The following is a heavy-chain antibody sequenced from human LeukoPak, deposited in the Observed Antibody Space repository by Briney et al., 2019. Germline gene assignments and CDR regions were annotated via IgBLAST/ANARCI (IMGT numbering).Heavy chain of an antibody. D-gene: IGHD3-3*01. V-gene: IGHV1-2*02. Sequence: ASVKVSCKASGYTFTGYYMHWVRQAPGQGLEWMGWINPNSGGTNYAQKFQGRVTMTRGTSISTAYMELSRLRSDDTAVYYCARERPITIFGVVTNYYYGMDVWGQGTTVTVSS. CDR3: ARERPITIFGVVTNYYYGMDV. J-gene: IGHJ6*02. CDR1: GYTFTGYY. CDR2: INPNSGGT.